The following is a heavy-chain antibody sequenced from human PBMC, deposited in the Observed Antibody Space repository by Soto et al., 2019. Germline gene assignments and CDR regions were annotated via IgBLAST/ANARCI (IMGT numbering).Heavy chain of an antibody. V-gene: IGHV1-2*02. CDR2: INPNSGGT. CDR3: ARAMIVVVTHAFDT. D-gene: IGHD3-22*01. CDR1: GYTFTGYY. J-gene: IGHJ3*02. Sequence: ASVKVSCKASGYTFTGYYIHWVRQAPGQGLEGMGWINPNSGGTNYAQKFQGRVTMTRDTSISTAYMELSRLRSDDTAVYYCARAMIVVVTHAFDTWGQGTIVTVSS.